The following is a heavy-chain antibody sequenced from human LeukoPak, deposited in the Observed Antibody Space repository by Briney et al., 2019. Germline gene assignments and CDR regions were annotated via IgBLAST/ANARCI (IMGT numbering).Heavy chain of an antibody. Sequence: GGSLRLSCAASGFTFSSYAMSWVRQAPGKGLEWVSAISGSGGSTYYADSVKGRFTISRDNSKNTLYLQMNSLRAEDTAVYYCAKNIVVVPAAELDYWGQGTLATVSS. CDR1: GFTFSSYA. CDR3: AKNIVVVPAAELDY. V-gene: IGHV3-23*01. D-gene: IGHD2-2*01. CDR2: ISGSGGST. J-gene: IGHJ4*02.